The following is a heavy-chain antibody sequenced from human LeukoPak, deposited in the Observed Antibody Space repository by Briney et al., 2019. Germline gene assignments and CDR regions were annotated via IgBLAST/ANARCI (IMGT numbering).Heavy chain of an antibody. CDR2: INHSGST. CDR3: ARGGYCSGGSCYLYYFDY. D-gene: IGHD2-15*01. CDR1: GGSFSAYY. Sequence: PSETLSLTCAVYGGSFSAYYWSWIRQPPGKGLEWIGEINHSGSTNYNPSLKSRVTISVDTSKNQFSLKLSSVTAADTAVYYCARGGYCSGGSCYLYYFDYWGQGTLVTVSS. J-gene: IGHJ4*02. V-gene: IGHV4-34*01.